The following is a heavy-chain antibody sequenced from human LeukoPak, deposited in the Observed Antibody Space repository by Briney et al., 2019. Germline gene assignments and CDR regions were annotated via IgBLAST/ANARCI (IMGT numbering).Heavy chain of an antibody. V-gene: IGHV4-30-2*01. D-gene: IGHD2-8*01. CDR1: GGSISSGGYY. CDR2: IYHSGST. Sequence: SETLSLTCTVSGGSISSGGYYWSWIRQLPGKGLEWIGYIYHSGSTYYNPSLKSRVTISVDRSKNQFSLKLSSVTAADTAVYYCARDQNGVCYHWGQGTLVTVSS. J-gene: IGHJ5*02. CDR3: ARDQNGVCYH.